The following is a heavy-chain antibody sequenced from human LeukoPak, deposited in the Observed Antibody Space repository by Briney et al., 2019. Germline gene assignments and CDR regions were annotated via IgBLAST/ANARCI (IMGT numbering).Heavy chain of an antibody. Sequence: AGGSLRLSCAASGFTFSSYWMSWVRQAPGKGLEWVANIKQDGSEKYYVDSVKGRFTISRDNAKNSLYPQMNSLRAEDTAVYYCARESWGSGSYQLDYWGQGTLVTVSS. D-gene: IGHD3-10*01. V-gene: IGHV3-7*01. CDR3: ARESWGSGSYQLDY. J-gene: IGHJ4*02. CDR2: IKQDGSEK. CDR1: GFTFSSYW.